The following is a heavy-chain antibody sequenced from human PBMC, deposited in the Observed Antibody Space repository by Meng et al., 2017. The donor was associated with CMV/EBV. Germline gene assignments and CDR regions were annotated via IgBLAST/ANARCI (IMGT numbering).Heavy chain of an antibody. J-gene: IGHJ5*02. CDR1: GYTFTGYY. D-gene: IGHD3-3*01. Sequence: ASVKVSCKASGYTFTGYYMHWVRQAPGQGLEWMGWINPNSGGTNYAQKFQGRVTMTRDTSISTAYMELSRLRSGDTAVYYCAREITPRYDFWSGYLSDWFDPWGQGTLVTVSS. CDR2: INPNSGGT. V-gene: IGHV1-2*02. CDR3: AREITPRYDFWSGYLSDWFDP.